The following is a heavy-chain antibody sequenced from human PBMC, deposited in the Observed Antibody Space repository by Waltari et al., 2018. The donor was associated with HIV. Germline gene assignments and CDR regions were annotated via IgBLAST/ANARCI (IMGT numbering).Heavy chain of an antibody. CDR2: ISYDGSNK. CDR3: ARGDQAVTREYYYYGMDV. J-gene: IGHJ6*02. Sequence: QVQLVESGGGVVPPGRSLRLSCAASGFTFSSYALLCVRQAPGKGLEWVAVISYDGSNKYYADSVKGRFTISRDNCKNTLYLQINSLRADDTAVYYCARGDQAVTREYYYYGMDVWGQGTTVTVSS. CDR1: GFTFSSYA. D-gene: IGHD4-17*01. V-gene: IGHV3-30*01.